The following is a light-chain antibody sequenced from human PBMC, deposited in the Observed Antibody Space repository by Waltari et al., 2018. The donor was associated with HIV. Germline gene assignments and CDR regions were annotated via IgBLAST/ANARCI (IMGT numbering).Light chain of an antibody. V-gene: IGLV2-14*03. Sequence: QSALTQPASVSGSPGQSITISCTGTSSYVGAYNYVPWYQQHPGKAPKLMIYEVSNRPSGVSNRFSASKSGNTASLTISGLQAEDEADYYCSSYTTNNTRVFGGGTKLTVL. J-gene: IGLJ3*02. CDR1: SSYVGAYNY. CDR2: EVS. CDR3: SSYTTNNTRV.